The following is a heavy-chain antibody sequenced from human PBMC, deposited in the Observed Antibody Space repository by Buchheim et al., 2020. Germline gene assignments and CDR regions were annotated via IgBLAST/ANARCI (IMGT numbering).Heavy chain of an antibody. D-gene: IGHD3-22*01. J-gene: IGHJ3*02. CDR2: IYHSGST. CDR3: ARELMYYYDSSGYPRAGAFDI. V-gene: IGHV4-30-2*01. CDR1: GGSISSGGYS. Sequence: QLQLQESGSGLVKPSQTLSLTCAVSGGSISSGGYSWSWIRQPPGKGLEWIGYIYHSGSTYYNPSLKSRVTQSVDRSKNQFSLKLSSVTAADTAVYYCARELMYYYDSSGYPRAGAFDIWGQGT.